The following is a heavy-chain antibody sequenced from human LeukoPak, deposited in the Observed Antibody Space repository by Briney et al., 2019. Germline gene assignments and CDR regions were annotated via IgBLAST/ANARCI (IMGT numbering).Heavy chain of an antibody. D-gene: IGHD3-9*01. V-gene: IGHV4-59*01. CDR2: LSKSGNT. CDR1: GGSISSYY. J-gene: IGHJ3*02. CDR3: ARARYVNSFYAFDI. Sequence: PSETLSLTCTVSGGSISSYYWSWIRLPPGKGLEWIGYLSKSGNTNYSPSLKSRVTIFGDTSKNQFFPKLSSVTAADTAVYYCARARYVNSFYAFDIWGQGTLVTVSS.